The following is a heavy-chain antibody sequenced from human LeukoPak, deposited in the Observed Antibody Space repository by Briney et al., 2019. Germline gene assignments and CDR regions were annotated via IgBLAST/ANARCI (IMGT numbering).Heavy chain of an antibody. D-gene: IGHD7-27*01. CDR2: ISWNSGDI. V-gene: IGHV3-9*01. J-gene: IGHJ4*02. CDR1: KFTFSNYA. CDR3: AKDLGNTCYYFDS. Sequence: GGSLRLSCAASKFTFSNYAMHWVRQTPGKGLEWVAGISWNSGDIVYAGSVKGRFTISRDNAKNSLYLQMNSLRVEDTALYYCAKDLGNTCYYFDSWGQGTLLTVSS.